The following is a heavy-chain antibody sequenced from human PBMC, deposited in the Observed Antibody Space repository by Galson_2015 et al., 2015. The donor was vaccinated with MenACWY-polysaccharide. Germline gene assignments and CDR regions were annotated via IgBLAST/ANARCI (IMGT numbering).Heavy chain of an antibody. CDR2: ISSSGSTI. CDR3: AKDGYEEFEGSGSDDAFDI. D-gene: IGHD3-10*01. CDR1: GFTFSDYY. V-gene: IGHV3-11*04. Sequence: SLRLSCAASGFTFSDYYMSWIRQAPGKGLEWVSYISSSGSTIYYADSVKGRFTISRDNAKNSLYLQMNSLRAEDTAVYYCAKDGYEEFEGSGSDDAFDIWGQGTMVTVSS. J-gene: IGHJ3*02.